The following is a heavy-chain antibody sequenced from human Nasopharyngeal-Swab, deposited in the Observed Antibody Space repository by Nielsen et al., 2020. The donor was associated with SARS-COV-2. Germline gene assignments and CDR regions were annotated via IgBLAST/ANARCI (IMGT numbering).Heavy chain of an antibody. CDR2: VNQDGSRT. CDR1: GGIFSKYW. V-gene: IGHV3-74*01. J-gene: IGHJ4*02. CDR3: VKHQGSSSDQ. Sequence: GSLRLSCVASGGIFSKYWMHWVRQAPGKGLVWVSRVNQDGSRTDYADSVRGRFTISRDNAKNTLYLQMNSLRVEDTAVYYCVKHQGSSSDQWGQGTLVPVSS.